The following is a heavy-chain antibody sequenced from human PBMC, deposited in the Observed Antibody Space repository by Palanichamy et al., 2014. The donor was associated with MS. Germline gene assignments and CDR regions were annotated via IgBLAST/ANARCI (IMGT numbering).Heavy chain of an antibody. CDR1: AFIFRTAW. J-gene: IGHJ4*02. CDR2: INADGSST. V-gene: IGHV3-74*01. CDR3: ASDGQFSYYH. Sequence: QLVESGGGLVQPGGSLRLSCEVSAFIFRTAWMHWVRQGSRGGGWVWVAYINADGSSTNYADSVKGRFSVSRDNAKNTVYLQMNSLRVEDTAVYYCASDGQFSYYHWGQGTLVTVSS. D-gene: IGHD3-10*01.